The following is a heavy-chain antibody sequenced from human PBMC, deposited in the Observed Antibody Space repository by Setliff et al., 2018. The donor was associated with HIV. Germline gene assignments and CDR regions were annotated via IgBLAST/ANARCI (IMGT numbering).Heavy chain of an antibody. V-gene: IGHV3-7*01. CDR3: TKDHLSGWASDC. CDR2: IKQDGSEE. Sequence: QPGGSLRLSCAASGFTFSTYWMIWVRQAPGKGLEWVAKIKQDGSEEYYVDSVKGRFTISRDNAKNSVYLQMNSLRVEDTAMYYCTKDHLSGWASDCWGQGTLVTV. D-gene: IGHD6-19*01. CDR1: GFTFSTYW. J-gene: IGHJ4*02.